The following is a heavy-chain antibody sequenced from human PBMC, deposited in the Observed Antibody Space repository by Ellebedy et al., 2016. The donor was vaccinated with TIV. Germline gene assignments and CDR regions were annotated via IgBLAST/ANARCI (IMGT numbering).Heavy chain of an antibody. CDR2: IYQSGST. CDR1: GFSISSAYY. Sequence: MPSETLSLTCNVSGFSISSAYYWGWIRQRPGKGLEWVGTIYQSGSTYYNPSLKSRVTISLHTSQNQFSLKLTSVTAADTAVYYCARDPALPRGRFDTWGQGTLVTVSS. J-gene: IGHJ4*02. CDR3: ARDPALPRGRFDT. V-gene: IGHV4-38-2*02.